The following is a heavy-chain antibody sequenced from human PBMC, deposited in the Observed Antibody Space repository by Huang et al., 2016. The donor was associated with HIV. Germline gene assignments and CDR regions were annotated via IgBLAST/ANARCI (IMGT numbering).Heavy chain of an antibody. CDR2: IYYSGDT. V-gene: IGHV4-39*01. Sequence: QLQLQESGPGLVRPSETLSLICTVSGGSITDSNYYWGGIRQPPGKGLEWIGSIYYSGDTDYNPSLKRRVTMSVDTSKKRFSLDIRSVAVADTAIYYCARHFGSWSGYFDSWGQGTLVPVSS. CDR3: ARHFGSWSGYFDS. D-gene: IGHD3-10*01. J-gene: IGHJ4*02. CDR1: GGSITDSNYY.